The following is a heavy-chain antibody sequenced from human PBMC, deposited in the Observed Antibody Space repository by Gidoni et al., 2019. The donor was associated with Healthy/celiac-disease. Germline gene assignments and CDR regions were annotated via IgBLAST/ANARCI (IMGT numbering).Heavy chain of an antibody. D-gene: IGHD6-13*01. V-gene: IGHV4-34*01. CDR2: LNHSGNT. CDR3: ARDHPIAAPGRWFDP. J-gene: IGHJ5*02. Sequence: QVQLQQWGAGLLKHSETLSLTCAVYGGSLSGYYWSWIRQDPGKGLEWIGELNHSGNTNYNSALESRVTMSVDTSKNHFSLKLTSVTAADTAVYYCARDHPIAAPGRWFDPWGQGTLVTVSS. CDR1: GGSLSGYY.